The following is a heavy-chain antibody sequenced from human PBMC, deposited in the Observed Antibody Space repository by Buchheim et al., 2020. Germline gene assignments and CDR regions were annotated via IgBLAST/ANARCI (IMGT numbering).Heavy chain of an antibody. J-gene: IGHJ4*02. V-gene: IGHV3-48*01. Sequence: EVQLVESGGTSVKPGESLRLSCAASGFTFSDYSMNWVRQVPGKGLEWIAYITSFSSTIVYGDSVKGRFTISRDNARNSVYLQMDSLRAEDTGVYFCARGLKVGTSHFDQWGQGTL. CDR1: GFTFSDYS. D-gene: IGHD1-26*01. CDR2: ITSFSSTI. CDR3: ARGLKVGTSHFDQ.